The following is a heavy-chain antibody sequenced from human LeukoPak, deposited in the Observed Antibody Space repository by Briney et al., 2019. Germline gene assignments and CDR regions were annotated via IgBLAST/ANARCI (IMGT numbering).Heavy chain of an antibody. CDR3: AREGPKVDFDY. CDR2: INSDGSST. CDR1: GFTFSNYW. Sequence: QTGGSLRLSCAASGFTFSNYWMHWVRQAPGKGLVWVSRINSDGSSTTYTDSVKGRFTISRDNAKNTLYLQMNSLRAEDTAVYYCAREGPKVDFDYWGQGTLVTVSS. V-gene: IGHV3-74*01. D-gene: IGHD2-15*01. J-gene: IGHJ4*02.